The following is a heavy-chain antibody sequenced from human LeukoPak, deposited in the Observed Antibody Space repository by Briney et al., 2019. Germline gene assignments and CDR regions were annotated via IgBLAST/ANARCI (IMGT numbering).Heavy chain of an antibody. D-gene: IGHD3-9*01. Sequence: GESLKISCRVFGYAFASYRIGWVRQVPGKGLEWMGIVYPADSDIRYNPSFEGQVTFSADKSINTAFLQWNRLKASDTAMYYCARFEVNYEDGTDYYYFDYWGQGTLVTVSS. CDR2: VYPADSDI. CDR3: ARFEVNYEDGTDYYYFDY. CDR1: GYAFASYR. J-gene: IGHJ4*02. V-gene: IGHV5-51*01.